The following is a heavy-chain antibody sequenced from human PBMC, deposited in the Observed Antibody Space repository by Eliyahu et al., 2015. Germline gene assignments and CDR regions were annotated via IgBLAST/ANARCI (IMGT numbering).Heavy chain of an antibody. D-gene: IGHD3-3*01. CDR2: IIPVFSKA. CDR3: TRGPETKSAYYYNY. CDR1: XXTFSTYS. V-gene: IGHV1-69*13. J-gene: IGHJ4*02. Sequence: QVQLVQSGAEVKKPGSSVKVSCKASXXTFSTYSIDWVRQAPGQGLEWMGGIIPVFSKANYAXNFQGRVTITADESTSTVYMELSSLRSEDTAMYYCTRGPETKSAYYYNYWGQGTLVTVSS.